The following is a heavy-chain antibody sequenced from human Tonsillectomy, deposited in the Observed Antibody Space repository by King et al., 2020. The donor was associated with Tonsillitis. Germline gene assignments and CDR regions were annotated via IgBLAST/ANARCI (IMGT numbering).Heavy chain of an antibody. D-gene: IGHD3-10*01. CDR2: IIPFFGTT. J-gene: IGHJ4*02. CDR1: GGTFNSYA. CDR3: ARASGSGSYYNAGGFDY. V-gene: IGHV1-69*01. Sequence: QLVQSGAEVKKPGSSVQVSCKASGGTFNSYAISWVRQAPGQGLEWMGGIIPFFGTTNYAQKFQGRVTITADESTSTAYMELSSLRYEDTAVYYCARASGSGSYYNAGGFDYCGQGTLVTVSS.